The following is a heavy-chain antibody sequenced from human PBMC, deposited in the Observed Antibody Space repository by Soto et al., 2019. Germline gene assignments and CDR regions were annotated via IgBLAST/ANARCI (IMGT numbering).Heavy chain of an antibody. V-gene: IGHV4-59*04. CDR1: GGSISSYY. CDR2: IYYSGTT. J-gene: IGHJ4*02. CDR3: AKGGRQWLVTSDFNY. D-gene: IGHD6-19*01. Sequence: SETLSLTCTVSGGSISSYYWSWIRQPPGKGLEWIGYIYYSGTTYYNPSLKSRFTISRDSSKNTVSLEMTSLRAEDTAVYYCAKGGRQWLVTSDFNYWGQGALVTISS.